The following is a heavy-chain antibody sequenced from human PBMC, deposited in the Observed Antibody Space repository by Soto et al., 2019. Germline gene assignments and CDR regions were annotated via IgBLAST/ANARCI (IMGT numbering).Heavy chain of an antibody. J-gene: IGHJ6*02. D-gene: IGHD2-8*01. CDR2: IWYEGENK. CDR1: GFTFSNYG. CDR3: ARESSTLYAMDV. Sequence: QEQLVESGGGVVQPGRSLRLSCVASGFTFSNYGIHWVRQAPGKGLEWVAIIWYEGENKYYSDNVKGRLTISRDNSRNTVSLQMNSLRVDDTAVYYSARESSTLYAMDVWGQGTTVSVSS. V-gene: IGHV3-33*01.